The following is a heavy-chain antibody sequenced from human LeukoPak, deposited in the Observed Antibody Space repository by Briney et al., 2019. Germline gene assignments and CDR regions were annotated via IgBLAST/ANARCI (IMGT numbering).Heavy chain of an antibody. J-gene: IGHJ3*02. V-gene: IGHV4-30-2*01. CDR3: ARDWSLTGGAFDI. CDR1: GGSISSGGYY. Sequence: SETLSLTCTVSGGSISSGGYYWSWIRQPPGKGLEWIGYIYHSGSTYYNPSLKSRVTISVDRSKNQFSLKLSSVTAADTAVYYCARDWSLTGGAFDIWGQGTMVTVSS. D-gene: IGHD3-16*01. CDR2: IYHSGST.